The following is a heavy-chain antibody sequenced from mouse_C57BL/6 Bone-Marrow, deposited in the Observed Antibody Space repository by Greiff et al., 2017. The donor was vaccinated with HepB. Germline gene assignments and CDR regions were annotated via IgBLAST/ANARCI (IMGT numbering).Heavy chain of an antibody. J-gene: IGHJ3*01. CDR1: GFTFSSYG. CDR3: ARQGYYGSSYMAWFAY. D-gene: IGHD1-1*01. V-gene: IGHV5-6*01. CDR2: ISSGGSYT. Sequence: EVQRVESGGDLVKPGGSLKLSCAASGFTFSSYGMSWVRQTPDKRLEWVATISSGGSYTYYPDSVKGRFTISRDNAKNTLYLQMSSLKSEDTAMYYCARQGYYGSSYMAWFAYWGQGTLVTVSA.